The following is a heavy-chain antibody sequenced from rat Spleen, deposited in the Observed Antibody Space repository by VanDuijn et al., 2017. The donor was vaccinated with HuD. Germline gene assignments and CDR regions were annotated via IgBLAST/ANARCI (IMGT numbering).Heavy chain of an antibody. D-gene: IGHD1-6*01. V-gene: IGHV5-31*01. Sequence: EVQLVESGGGLVQPGRSLKLSCVASGFTFNNYWMSWIRQAPGKGLEWVASITNTGGSIYYPDSVKGRFTISRDYAQNTLYLQMNSLRSEDTATYYCSRGNYPGVYFGLWDYVMDAWGQGASVTVSS. CDR1: GFTFNNYW. CDR3: SRGNYPGVYFGLWDYVMDA. J-gene: IGHJ4*01. CDR2: ITNTGGSI.